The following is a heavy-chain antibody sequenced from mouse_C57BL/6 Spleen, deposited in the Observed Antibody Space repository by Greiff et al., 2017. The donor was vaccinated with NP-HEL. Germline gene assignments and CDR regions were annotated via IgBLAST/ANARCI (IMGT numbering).Heavy chain of an antibody. CDR3: ASNFYGSSSYAMDY. J-gene: IGHJ4*01. V-gene: IGHV1-52*01. CDR2: IDPSDSET. CDR1: GYTFTSYW. D-gene: IGHD1-1*01. Sequence: QVQLQQSGAELVRPGSSVKLSCKASGYTFTSYWMQWVKQRPIQGLEWIGNIDPSDSETHYNQKFKDKATLTVDKSSSTAYMQLSSLTSEDSAVYYCASNFYGSSSYAMDYWGQGTSVTVSS.